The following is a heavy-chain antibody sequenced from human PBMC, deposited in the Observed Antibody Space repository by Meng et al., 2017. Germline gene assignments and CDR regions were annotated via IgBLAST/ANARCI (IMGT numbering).Heavy chain of an antibody. Sequence: ASVKVSCKASGYTFTSYDINWVRQATGQGLEGMGWMNTNSGNTGYAQKFQGRVTITRNTSISTAYMEQSSLRSEDTAVYYCARLWAVAGSPEYYFYNWGQGTLVTVSS. CDR1: GYTFTSYD. CDR3: ARLWAVAGSPEYYFYN. J-gene: IGHJ4*02. D-gene: IGHD6-19*01. CDR2: MNTNSGNT. V-gene: IGHV1-8*03.